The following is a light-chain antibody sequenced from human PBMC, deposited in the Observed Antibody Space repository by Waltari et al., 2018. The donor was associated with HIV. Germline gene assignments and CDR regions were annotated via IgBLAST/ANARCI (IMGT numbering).Light chain of an antibody. J-gene: IGLJ2*01. CDR1: SSNIGSNT. Sequence: QSVLTQPPSASGPPGQRVTISCSGSSSNIGSNTVTWYQQLPGTAPKLLIYSNNQRPSGVPDRFSGSKSGTSASLAISGLQSEDEADYYCAAWDDSLNGLFGGGTKLTVL. CDR3: AAWDDSLNGL. CDR2: SNN. V-gene: IGLV1-44*01.